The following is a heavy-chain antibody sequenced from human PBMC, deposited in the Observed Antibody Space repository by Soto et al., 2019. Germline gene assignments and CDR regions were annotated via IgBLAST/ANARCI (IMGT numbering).Heavy chain of an antibody. CDR2: ISYDGSNK. CDR3: AEGQGSSGLGY. J-gene: IGHJ4*02. D-gene: IGHD6-19*01. CDR1: GFTFSSYG. V-gene: IGHV3-30*18. Sequence: LRLSCAASGFTFSSYGMHWVRQAPGKGLEWVAVISYDGSNKYYADSVKGRFTISRDNSKNTLYLQMNSLRAEDTAVYYCAEGQGSSGLGYWGQGTIVTVYS.